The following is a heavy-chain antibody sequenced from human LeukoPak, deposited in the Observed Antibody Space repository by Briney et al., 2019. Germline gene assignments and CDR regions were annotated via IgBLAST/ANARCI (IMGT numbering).Heavy chain of an antibody. Sequence: ASVKVSCKASGYTFTSYDINWVRQATGQGLEWMEWMNPNSGNTGYAQKFQGRVTMTRNTSISTAYMELSSLRSEDTAVYYCARGGSGWYGGYNWFDPWGQGTLVTVSS. J-gene: IGHJ5*02. V-gene: IGHV1-8*01. CDR2: MNPNSGNT. CDR1: GYTFTSYD. CDR3: ARGGSGWYGGYNWFDP. D-gene: IGHD6-19*01.